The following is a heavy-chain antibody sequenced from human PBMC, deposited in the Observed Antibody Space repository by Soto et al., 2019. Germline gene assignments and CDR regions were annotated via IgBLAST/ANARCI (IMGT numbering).Heavy chain of an antibody. J-gene: IGHJ4*02. CDR1: GYGITTYG. V-gene: IGHV1-18*01. Sequence: QIHLVQSGAEVKKPGASVKVSCKGSGYGITTYGITWVRQAPGQGLEWMAWISAHNGNTNYAQKLQGRVTVTRDTSTSTAYMELRSLRSDDTVVYYCARGRYGDYWGQGALVIVSS. CDR3: ARGRYGDY. CDR2: ISAHNGNT. D-gene: IGHD1-1*01.